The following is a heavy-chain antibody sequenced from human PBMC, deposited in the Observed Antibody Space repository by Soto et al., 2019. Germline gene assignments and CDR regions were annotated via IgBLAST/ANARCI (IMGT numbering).Heavy chain of an antibody. Sequence: QAQLEQSGGEVKKPGSSVKVSCKASRVAFSKFIVTWVRQAPGLGLEWVGGIIPIFGTANYAQKFQGRVTITADESTSTSYLEVNNLRSEDTAVDYCAKVRYSSPMGYYYGMDVWGQGTTVTVYS. D-gene: IGHD6-19*01. V-gene: IGHV1-69*01. CDR3: AKVRYSSPMGYYYGMDV. CDR2: IIPIFGTA. CDR1: RVAFSKFI. J-gene: IGHJ6*02.